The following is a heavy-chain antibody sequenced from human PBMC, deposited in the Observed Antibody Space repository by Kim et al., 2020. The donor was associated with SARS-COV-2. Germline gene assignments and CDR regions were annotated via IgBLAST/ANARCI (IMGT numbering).Heavy chain of an antibody. CDR2: INHSGST. D-gene: IGHD6-13*01. CDR1: GGSFSGYY. J-gene: IGHJ2*01. Sequence: SETLSLTCAVYGGSFSGYYWSWIRQPPGKGLEWIGEINHSGSTNYNPSLKSRVTISVDTSKNQFSLKLSSVTAADTAVYYCARGFIAAAGTRRVRYFDLWGRGTLVTVSS. V-gene: IGHV4-34*01. CDR3: ARGFIAAAGTRRVRYFDL.